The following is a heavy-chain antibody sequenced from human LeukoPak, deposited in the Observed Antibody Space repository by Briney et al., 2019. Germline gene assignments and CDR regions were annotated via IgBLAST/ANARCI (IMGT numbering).Heavy chain of an antibody. J-gene: IGHJ1*01. Sequence: GGSLRLSCAASGFTFSSYWMHWVRQAPGKGLVWVSRINSDGSSTSYADSVKGRFTISRDNAKNTLYLQMNSLRAEDTAVYYCAGGQGIYYGSQRAEYFQHWGQGTLVTVSS. D-gene: IGHD3-10*01. CDR3: AGGQGIYYGSQRAEYFQH. CDR1: GFTFSSYW. CDR2: INSDGSST. V-gene: IGHV3-74*01.